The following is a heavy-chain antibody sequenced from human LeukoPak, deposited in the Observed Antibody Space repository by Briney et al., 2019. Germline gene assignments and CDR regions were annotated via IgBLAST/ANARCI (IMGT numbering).Heavy chain of an antibody. J-gene: IGHJ5*02. Sequence: ASVKVSCETSGYTFINDYMHWVRQAPGQGLEWMGIINPSGGSTSYAQKFQGRVTMTRDTSTSTVYMELSSLRSEDTAVYYCARDGPLGYCSGGSCPGEPWGQGTLVTVSS. CDR1: GYTFINDY. CDR2: INPSGGST. D-gene: IGHD2-15*01. CDR3: ARDGPLGYCSGGSCPGEP. V-gene: IGHV1-46*01.